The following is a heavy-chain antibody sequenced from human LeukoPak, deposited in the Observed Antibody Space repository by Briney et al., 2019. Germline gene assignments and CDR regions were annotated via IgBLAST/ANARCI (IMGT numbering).Heavy chain of an antibody. CDR3: ARDPDINIEYKGFDYYHFGMDV. Sequence: PGGSLRLSCAASGFTFSSYSMNWVRQAPGKGLEWVSSISSSSKYIYYAESVKGRFIISRDSAKNSLYLQVNSLRAEDTAVYYCARDPDINIEYKGFDYYHFGMDVWGQGTTVTVSS. D-gene: IGHD2/OR15-2a*01. CDR2: ISSSSKYI. CDR1: GFTFSSYS. V-gene: IGHV3-21*01. J-gene: IGHJ6*02.